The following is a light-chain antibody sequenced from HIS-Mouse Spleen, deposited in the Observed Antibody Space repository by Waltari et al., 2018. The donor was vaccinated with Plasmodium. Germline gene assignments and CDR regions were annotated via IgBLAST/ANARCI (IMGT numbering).Light chain of an antibody. CDR1: SSDVGGYNY. V-gene: IGLV2-11*01. CDR2: DVS. CDR3: CSYAGSYTYV. J-gene: IGLJ1*01. Sequence: QSALTQPRSVSGSPGQSVTISCTGTSSDVGGYNYVSWYQQHPGKAPKLMIYDVSMRPSGVPDCVSGSKSGNTASLTISGLQAEDEADYYCCSYAGSYTYVFGTGTKVTVL.